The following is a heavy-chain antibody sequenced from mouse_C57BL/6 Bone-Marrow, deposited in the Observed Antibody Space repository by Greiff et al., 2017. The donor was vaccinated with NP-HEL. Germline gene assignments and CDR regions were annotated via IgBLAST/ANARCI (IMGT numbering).Heavy chain of an antibody. J-gene: IGHJ3*01. D-gene: IGHD2-2*01. CDR1: GYAFSSSW. Sequence: VKLMESGPELVKPGASVKISCKASGYAFSSSWMNWVKQRPGKGLEWIGRIYPGDGDTNYNGKFKGKATLTADKSSSTAYMQLSSLTSEDSAVYFCARGLRRDWFAYWGQGTLVTVSA. V-gene: IGHV1-82*01. CDR3: ARGLRRDWFAY. CDR2: IYPGDGDT.